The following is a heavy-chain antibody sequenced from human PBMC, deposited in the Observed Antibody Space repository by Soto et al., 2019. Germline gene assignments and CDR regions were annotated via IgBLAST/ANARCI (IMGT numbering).Heavy chain of an antibody. CDR2: TYYRSKWYN. D-gene: IGHD2-2*02. CDR1: GDSVSSNSAA. J-gene: IGHJ6*02. CDR3: ARGYDFPLYRHSYYYGMDV. Sequence: SQTLSLTCAISGDSVSSNSAAWNWIRQSPSRGLEWLGRTYYRSKWYNDYAVSVKSRITINPDTSKNQFSLQLNSVTPEDTAVYYCARGYDFPLYRHSYYYGMDVWGQGTTVTVSS. V-gene: IGHV6-1*01.